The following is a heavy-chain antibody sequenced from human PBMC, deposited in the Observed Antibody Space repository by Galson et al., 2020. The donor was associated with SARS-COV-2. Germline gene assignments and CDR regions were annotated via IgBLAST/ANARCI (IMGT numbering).Heavy chain of an antibody. J-gene: IGHJ4*02. Sequence: GESLKISCKGSGYSFTSYWIGWVRQMPGKGLEWMGIIYPGDSDTRYSPSFQGQVTISADTSISTAYLQWSSLTASDTAMYYCASEYCSSTSCYSYWGQGTLVTVSS. D-gene: IGHD2-2*01. CDR2: IYPGDSDT. CDR1: GYSFTSYW. CDR3: ASEYCSSTSCYSY. V-gene: IGHV5-51*01.